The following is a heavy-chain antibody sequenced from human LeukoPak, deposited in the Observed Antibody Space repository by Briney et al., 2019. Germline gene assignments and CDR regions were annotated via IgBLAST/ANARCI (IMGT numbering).Heavy chain of an antibody. CDR3: ARGSIAAAVTY. V-gene: IGHV4-59*12. J-gene: IGHJ4*02. Sequence: SETLSLTCTVSGGSISSYYWSWIRQPPGKGLEWIEYIYYSGSTNYNPSLKSRVTISVDTSKNQFSLNLNSVTAADTAVYYCARGSIAAAVTYWGRGTLVTVSS. D-gene: IGHD6-13*01. CDR1: GGSISSYY. CDR2: IYYSGST.